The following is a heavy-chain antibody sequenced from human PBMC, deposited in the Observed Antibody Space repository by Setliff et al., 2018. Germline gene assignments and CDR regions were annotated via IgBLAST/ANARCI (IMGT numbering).Heavy chain of an antibody. J-gene: IGHJ4*02. CDR3: ARFYDGQFDY. CDR1: GYTFTNFG. V-gene: IGHV1-18*01. D-gene: IGHD3-3*01. CDR2: ISAYNGNT. Sequence: ASVKVSCKASGYTFTNFGISWVRQAPGQGLEWMGWISAYNGNTNYAQELQGRVTMTTDTSTSTAYMELSSLRSEDTAVYYCARFYDGQFDYWGQGTLVTVSS.